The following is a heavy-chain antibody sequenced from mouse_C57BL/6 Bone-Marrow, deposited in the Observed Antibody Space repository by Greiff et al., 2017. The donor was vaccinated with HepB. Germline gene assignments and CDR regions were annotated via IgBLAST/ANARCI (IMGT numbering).Heavy chain of an antibody. CDR3: ARDRVITTVVATNFDV. J-gene: IGHJ1*03. V-gene: IGHV5-16*01. CDR2: INYDGSST. CDR1: GFTFSDYY. Sequence: EVHLVESEGGLVQPGSSMKLSCTASGFTFSDYYMAWVRQVPEKGLEWVANINYDGSSTYYLDSLKSRFIISRDNAKNILYLQMSSLKSEDTATYYCARDRVITTVVATNFDVWGTGTTVTVSS. D-gene: IGHD1-1*01.